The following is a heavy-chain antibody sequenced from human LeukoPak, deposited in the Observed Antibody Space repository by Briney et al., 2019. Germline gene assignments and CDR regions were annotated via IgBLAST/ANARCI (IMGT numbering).Heavy chain of an antibody. CDR3: ARAHSSGYYGR. CDR2: ITSNGGNT. V-gene: IGHV3-64*01. CDR1: EFTFSSYA. Sequence: PGGSLRLSCAASEFTFSSYAMHWVRQAPGKGLEYVSAITSNGGNTYYANSVKGRFTISRDNSKNTLYLQMGSLRADDMAVYYCARAHSSGYYGRWGQGTLVTVSS. J-gene: IGHJ4*02. D-gene: IGHD3-22*01.